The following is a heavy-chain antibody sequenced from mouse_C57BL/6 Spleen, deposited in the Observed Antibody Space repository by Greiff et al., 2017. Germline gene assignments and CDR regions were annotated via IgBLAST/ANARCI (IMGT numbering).Heavy chain of an antibody. CDR3: TYGNYVRGLDY. CDR1: GFTFSNYW. D-gene: IGHD2-1*01. Sequence: EVKLMESGGGLVQPGGSMKLSCVASGFTFSNYWMNWVRQSPEKGLEWVAQIRLKSDNYATHYAESVKGRFTISRDDSKSSVYLQMNNLRAEDTGIYYCTYGNYVRGLDYWGQGTTLTVSS. J-gene: IGHJ2*01. CDR2: IRLKSDNYAT. V-gene: IGHV6-3*01.